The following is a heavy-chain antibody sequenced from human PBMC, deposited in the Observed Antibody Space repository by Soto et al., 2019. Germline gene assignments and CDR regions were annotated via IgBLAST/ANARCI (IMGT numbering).Heavy chain of an antibody. Sequence: GGSLRLSCAASGFTFSSYAMHWVRQAPGKGLEWVAVISYDRSNKYYADSVKGRFTISRDNSKNTLYLQMNSLRAEDTAVYYCARDRAIQLWLLFFDYWGQGTLVTVSS. D-gene: IGHD5-18*01. CDR1: GFTFSSYA. CDR2: ISYDRSNK. J-gene: IGHJ4*02. CDR3: ARDRAIQLWLLFFDY. V-gene: IGHV3-30-3*01.